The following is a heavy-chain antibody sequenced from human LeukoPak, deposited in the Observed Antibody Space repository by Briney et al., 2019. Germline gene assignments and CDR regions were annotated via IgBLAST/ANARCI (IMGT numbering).Heavy chain of an antibody. V-gene: IGHV1-2*02. CDR2: INPNSGGT. CDR3: ARDSSSSGLFFDY. CDR1: GYTFTGYY. Sequence: ASVKVSCKASGYTFTGYYTHWVRQAPGQGLEWMGWINPNSGGTNYAQKFQGRVTMTRDTSISTAYMELSRLRSDDTAVYYCARDSSSSGLFFDYWGQGTLATVSS. D-gene: IGHD6-6*01. J-gene: IGHJ4*02.